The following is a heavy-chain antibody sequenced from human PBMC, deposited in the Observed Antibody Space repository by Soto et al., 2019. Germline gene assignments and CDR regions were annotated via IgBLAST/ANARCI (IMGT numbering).Heavy chain of an antibody. D-gene: IGHD3-16*01. Sequence: SETLSLTCAVYGGSFGGYYWNWIRQPLGKGLEWIGDINHSGSTNHNPSLKSRVTISADTSKKQVSLKLSSVTAADTAVYYCARGGGNRYYYYYGMDVWGQGTTVTVSS. CDR3: ARGGGNRYYYYYGMDV. V-gene: IGHV4-34*01. J-gene: IGHJ6*02. CDR1: GGSFGGYY. CDR2: INHSGST.